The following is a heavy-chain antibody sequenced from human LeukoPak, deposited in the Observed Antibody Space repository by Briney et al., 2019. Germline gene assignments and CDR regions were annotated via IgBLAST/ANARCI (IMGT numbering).Heavy chain of an antibody. Sequence: GGSLRLSCAASGFTFSNYGMHWVRQAPGKGLEWVAFIRYDGSIKYYADSVKGRFTISRDNAKNSLYLQMNSLRAEDTAVYYCARGKQWLVTGGSYYYYYGMDVWGQGTTVTVSS. CDR2: IRYDGSIK. J-gene: IGHJ6*02. D-gene: IGHD6-19*01. CDR1: GFTFSNYG. CDR3: ARGKQWLVTGGSYYYYYGMDV. V-gene: IGHV3-30*02.